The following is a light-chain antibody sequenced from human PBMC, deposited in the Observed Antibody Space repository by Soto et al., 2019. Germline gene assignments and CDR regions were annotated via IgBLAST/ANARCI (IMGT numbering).Light chain of an antibody. Sequence: LTQPASVSGSPGQSITISCSGTSSDIGSYDHVAWYQQFPGKSPKLIIYAVSDRPSGVSDRFSGSKSGISASLTIPGLQTEDEADYYCISYTDRQSYLFGTGTKVTVL. CDR2: AVS. J-gene: IGLJ1*01. V-gene: IGLV2-14*03. CDR3: ISYTDRQSYL. CDR1: SSDIGSYDH.